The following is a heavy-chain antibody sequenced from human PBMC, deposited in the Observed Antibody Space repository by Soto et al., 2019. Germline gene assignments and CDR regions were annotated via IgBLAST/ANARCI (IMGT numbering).Heavy chain of an antibody. CDR3: ARPSCGAACYYYGMDV. D-gene: IGHD2-21*01. V-gene: IGHV1-69*12. CDR1: GGTFSSYT. CDR2: IIPTFGTA. J-gene: IGHJ6*01. Sequence: QVQLVQSGAEVKKPGSSVKVSCKASGGTFSSYTISWVRQAPGQGLEWMGGIIPTFGTADYAQKFRGRVTITADESTSTGYMELSSLRSERTALYYCARPSCGAACYYYGMDVWGQGTAVTVSS.